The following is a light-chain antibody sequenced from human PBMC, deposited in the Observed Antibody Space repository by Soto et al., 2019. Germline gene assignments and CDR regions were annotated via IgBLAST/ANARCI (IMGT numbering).Light chain of an antibody. Sequence: QSALTQPPSASGSPGQSVTISCTGTSSDVGGYNYVSWYQHHPDKAPKLIIYEVYKRPSGVPDRFSGSKSGNTASLTASGLQAEDEAEYYCSSYAASDSFVVFGGGTKVTVL. V-gene: IGLV2-8*01. CDR2: EVY. CDR3: SSYAASDSFVV. CDR1: SSDVGGYNY. J-gene: IGLJ2*01.